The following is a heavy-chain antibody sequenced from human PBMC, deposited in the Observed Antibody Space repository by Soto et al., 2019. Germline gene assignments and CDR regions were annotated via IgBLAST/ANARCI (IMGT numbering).Heavy chain of an antibody. CDR2: ISYDGSNK. CDR1: GFTFSSYG. D-gene: IGHD5-18*01. V-gene: IGHV3-30*03. CDR3: ASRGYSYGTTEYYGMDV. J-gene: IGHJ6*02. Sequence: GGSLRLSCAASGFTFSSYGMHWVRQAPGKGLEWVAVISYDGSNKYYADSVKGRFTISRDNSKNTLYLQMNSLRAEDTAVYYSASRGYSYGTTEYYGMDVWGQGPTVTVSS.